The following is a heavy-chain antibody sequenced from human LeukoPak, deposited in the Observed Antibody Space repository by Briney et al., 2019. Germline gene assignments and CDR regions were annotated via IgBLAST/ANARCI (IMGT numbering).Heavy chain of an antibody. CDR1: GFTFSSYS. D-gene: IGHD2-2*02. J-gene: IGHJ6*02. V-gene: IGHV3-21*01. CDR2: ISSSSSFI. CDR3: ARAKARPAAINYYGMDV. Sequence: PGGSLRLSCAASGFTFSSYSMTWVRQAPGKGLEWVSSISSSSSFIYYADSVKGRFTISRDNAKNSLYLQMNSLRAEDTAVYYCARAKARPAAINYYGMDVWGQGTTVTVSS.